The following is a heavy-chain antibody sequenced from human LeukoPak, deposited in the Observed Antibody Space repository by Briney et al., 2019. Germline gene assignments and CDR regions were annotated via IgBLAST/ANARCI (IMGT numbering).Heavy chain of an antibody. D-gene: IGHD1-26*01. V-gene: IGHV3-30*04. CDR3: ARGMSGSYYYLDY. CDR1: GFTFSSYA. CDR2: ISYDGSNK. Sequence: GGSLRLSCAASGFTFSSYAMHWVRQAPGKGLEWVAVISYDGSNKYYADSVKGRFTISRDNSKNTLYLQMNSLRAEDTAVYYCARGMSGSYYYLDYWGQGILVTVSS. J-gene: IGHJ4*02.